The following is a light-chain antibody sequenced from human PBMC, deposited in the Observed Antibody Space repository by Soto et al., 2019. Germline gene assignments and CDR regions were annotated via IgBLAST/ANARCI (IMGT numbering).Light chain of an antibody. CDR1: QSIDKY. J-gene: IGKJ4*01. Sequence: DIQMTQAPSSLSASVGGRVIITYRASQSIDKYLNWYQQKPGKGPDLLIYAASNLRTGVPSRFSGSGSGTDFTLTISSLLPEDFATYFCQQSYSTPSLTFGGGTKVDIK. CDR3: QQSYSTPSLT. V-gene: IGKV1-39*01. CDR2: AAS.